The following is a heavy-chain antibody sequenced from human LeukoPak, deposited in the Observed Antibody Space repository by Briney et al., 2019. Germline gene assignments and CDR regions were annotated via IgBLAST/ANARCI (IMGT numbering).Heavy chain of an antibody. CDR3: VQRGYSYGFDY. CDR1: GFTFSSYS. CDR2: ISSSSSTI. V-gene: IGHV3-48*01. Sequence: GGSLRLSCAASGFTFSSYSMNWVRQAPGKGVEWVSYISSSSSTIYYADSVKGRFTISRDNAKNSLYLQMNSLRAEDTAVYYCVQRGYSYGFDYWGQGTLVTVSS. D-gene: IGHD5-18*01. J-gene: IGHJ4*02.